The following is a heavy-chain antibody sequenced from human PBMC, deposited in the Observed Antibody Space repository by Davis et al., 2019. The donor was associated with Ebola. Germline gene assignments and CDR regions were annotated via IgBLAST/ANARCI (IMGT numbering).Heavy chain of an antibody. D-gene: IGHD6-19*01. J-gene: IGHJ1*01. Sequence: SETLSLTCTVSGGSIISSSSYWGWIRQPPRKGLEWIGSIYYSGITYYNPSLKSRVTISVDTSKNQFSLKLSSVTAADTAVYYCARSVAGSSMWWAEYFQHWGQGTLVTVSS. V-gene: IGHV4-39*01. CDR3: ARSVAGSSMWWAEYFQH. CDR2: IYYSGIT. CDR1: GGSIISSSSY.